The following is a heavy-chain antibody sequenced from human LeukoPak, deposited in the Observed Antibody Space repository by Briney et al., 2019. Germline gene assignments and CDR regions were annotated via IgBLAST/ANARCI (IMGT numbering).Heavy chain of an antibody. CDR3: ARGGYYGSGSHDNWFDP. V-gene: IGHV1-2*02. D-gene: IGHD3-10*01. J-gene: IGHJ5*02. CDR2: INPNSGGT. CDR1: GYTFTGYY. Sequence: ASVKVSCKASGYTFTGYYMHWVRQAPGQGLEWMGWINPNSGGTNYAQKFQGRVTMTRDTSISTAYMELSRLRSDDTAVYYCARGGYYGSGSHDNWFDPWGQGTLVTVSS.